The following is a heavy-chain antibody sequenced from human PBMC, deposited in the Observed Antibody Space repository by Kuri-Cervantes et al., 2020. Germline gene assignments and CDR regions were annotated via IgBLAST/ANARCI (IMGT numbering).Heavy chain of an antibody. CDR3: ARLGIAVAGTSDY. D-gene: IGHD6-19*01. CDR2: IYYIGST. V-gene: IGHV4-61*01. CDR1: GGSVSTDSHY. J-gene: IGHJ4*02. Sequence: GSLRLSCTVSGGSVSTDSHYWSWIRQPPGKGLEWIGYIYYIGSTNYNPSLKSRVTISVDTSKNQFSLKLISVTAADTAVYYCARLGIAVAGTSDYWGQGTLVTVSS.